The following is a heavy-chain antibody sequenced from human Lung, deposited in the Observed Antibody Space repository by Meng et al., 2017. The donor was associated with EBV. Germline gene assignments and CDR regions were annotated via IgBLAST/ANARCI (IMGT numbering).Heavy chain of an antibody. J-gene: IGHJ4*02. Sequence: EMRGLESGGGSIKPGGSLRLSCAASGFTFNDYAMAWVRQAPGKGLEWVSGISASGGSTYYADSVKGRFTISRDNSKNTQYLQMNSLRVEDTAIYYCAKRGWDSGYDSWGRGTLVTVFS. D-gene: IGHD5-12*01. CDR3: AKRGWDSGYDS. CDR1: GFTFNDYA. CDR2: ISASGGST. V-gene: IGHV3-23*01.